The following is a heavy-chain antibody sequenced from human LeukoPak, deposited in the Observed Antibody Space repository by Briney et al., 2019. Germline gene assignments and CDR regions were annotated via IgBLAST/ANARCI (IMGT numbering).Heavy chain of an antibody. V-gene: IGHV4-39*07. CDR3: ARDTTGLGNYFAS. CDR2: IYRTGST. J-gene: IGHJ4*02. Sequence: PSETLSLTCSVSGDSISSSSSYWGWIRQPPGKGLEWLGSIYRTGSTYYTPSLKSRVTISVDKSKNKFSLKLGSVTAADTAVYYCARDTTGLGNYFASWGQGTLVTVSS. D-gene: IGHD4-17*01. CDR1: GDSISSSSSY.